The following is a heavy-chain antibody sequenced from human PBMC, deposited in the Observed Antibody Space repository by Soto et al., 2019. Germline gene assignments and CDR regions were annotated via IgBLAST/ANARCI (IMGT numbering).Heavy chain of an antibody. D-gene: IGHD2-15*01. CDR3: TRAPLRCSGGSCYSADA. V-gene: IGHV3-49*04. CDR1: GFTFHEHG. CDR2: IRSSRYGATI. Sequence: GGSLRLSCETSGFTFHEHGMSWVRRAPGKGLVWVGFIRSSRYGATIEYAASVKGRFFISRDDSKSVAFLQMHNLETEDTAVYYCTRAPLRCSGGSCYSADAWGQGTLVTVSS. J-gene: IGHJ5*02.